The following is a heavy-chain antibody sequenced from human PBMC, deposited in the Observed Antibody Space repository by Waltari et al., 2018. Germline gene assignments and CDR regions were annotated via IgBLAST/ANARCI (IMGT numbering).Heavy chain of an antibody. V-gene: IGHV1-2*02. D-gene: IGHD5-12*01. Sequence: QVQLVQSGAEVKKPGASVKASCKASGYTFTGYYMHWVRQAPGQGPEWMGWSNPNSGGTNYAQKFQGRVTMTRDTSISTAYMELSRLRSDDTAVYYCARDGYDYAPGYMDVWGKGTTVTVSS. CDR1: GYTFTGYY. CDR2: SNPNSGGT. CDR3: ARDGYDYAPGYMDV. J-gene: IGHJ6*03.